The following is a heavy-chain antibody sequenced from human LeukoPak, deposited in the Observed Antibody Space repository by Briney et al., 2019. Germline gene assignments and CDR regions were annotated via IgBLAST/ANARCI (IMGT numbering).Heavy chain of an antibody. CDR3: AKRDVVIRVILVGFHKEAYYFDS. CDR2: MSGSGGRT. J-gene: IGHJ4*02. Sequence: PGGSLRLSCAVSGITLSNYGMSWVRQAPGKGLEWVAGMSGSGGRTNYADSVKGRFTISRDNPKNTLYLQMNSLRAEDTAVYFCAKRDVVIRVILVGFHKEAYYFDSWGQGALVTVSS. CDR1: GITLSNYG. V-gene: IGHV3-23*01. D-gene: IGHD3-22*01.